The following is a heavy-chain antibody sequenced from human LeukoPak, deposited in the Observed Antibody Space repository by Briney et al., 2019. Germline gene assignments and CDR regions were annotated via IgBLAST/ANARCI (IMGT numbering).Heavy chain of an antibody. CDR1: GFTFNSFA. V-gene: IGHV3-23*01. Sequence: GGSLRLACAASGFTFNSFAMNWVRQAPGRGLEWVSSISGSDGTSHYADFVKGRFTISRDNSKNTRYLQMNSLRAEDTAAYYCAKSLGVGGYTRYKGFDQWGQGTLVVVSS. J-gene: IGHJ4*02. CDR2: ISGSDGTS. CDR3: AKSLGVGGYTRYKGFDQ. D-gene: IGHD3-16*02.